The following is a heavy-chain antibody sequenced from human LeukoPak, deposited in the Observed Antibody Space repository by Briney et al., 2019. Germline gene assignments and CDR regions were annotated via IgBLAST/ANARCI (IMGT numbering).Heavy chain of an antibody. CDR3: AELGITMVGGV. V-gene: IGHV3-23*01. CDR2: ISGSGGGT. J-gene: IGHJ6*04. CDR1: GFTFSNSA. D-gene: IGHD3-10*02. Sequence: GGSLRFSCAASGFTFSNSAMSWVRQAPGKGLEWVSTISGSGGGTYYADSVKGRFTISRDNAKNSLYLQMNSLRAEDTAVYYCAELGITMVGGVWGKGTTVTISS.